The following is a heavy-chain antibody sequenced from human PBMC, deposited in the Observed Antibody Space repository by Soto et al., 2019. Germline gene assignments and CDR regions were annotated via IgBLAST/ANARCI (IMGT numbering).Heavy chain of an antibody. Sequence: SGPTLVNPTQTLTLTCTFSGFSLTTSGMCVNWIRQPPGKALEWLARIDWDDDKYYSTSLKTRLTISKDTSKNQVVLTMTNMDPVDTATYYCARLRSGTNAFFDYWGQGILVTVSS. CDR1: GFSLTTSGMC. CDR3: ARLRSGTNAFFDY. D-gene: IGHD3-10*01. CDR2: IDWDDDK. V-gene: IGHV2-70*11. J-gene: IGHJ4*02.